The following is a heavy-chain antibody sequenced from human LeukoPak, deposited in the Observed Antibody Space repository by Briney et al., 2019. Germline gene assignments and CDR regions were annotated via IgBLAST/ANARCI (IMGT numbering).Heavy chain of an antibody. V-gene: IGHV4-39*01. Sequence: SETLSLTCTVSGGSISSSSYYWGWIGQPPGKGLEWIGSIYYSGGTYYNPSLKSRVTISVDTSKNQFSLKLTSVTAADTAVYYCARAYSSGWYVPERYNWFDPWGQGTLVTVSS. CDR2: IYYSGGT. CDR3: ARAYSSGWYVPERYNWFDP. J-gene: IGHJ5*02. D-gene: IGHD6-19*01. CDR1: GGSISSSSYY.